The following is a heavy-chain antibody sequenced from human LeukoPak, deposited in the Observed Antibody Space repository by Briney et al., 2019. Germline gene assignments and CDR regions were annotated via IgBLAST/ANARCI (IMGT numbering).Heavy chain of an antibody. CDR1: GYTFTSYG. CDR3: ARVLPYYYDSSGGLDY. CDR2: ISAYNGNT. V-gene: IGHV1-18*01. Sequence: ASVKVSCKASGYTFTSYGISWVRQAPGQGLEWMGWISAYNGNTNYAQKLQGRVTMTRDTSTSTVYMELSSLRSEDTAVYYCARVLPYYYDSSGGLDYWGQGTLVTVSS. J-gene: IGHJ4*02. D-gene: IGHD3-22*01.